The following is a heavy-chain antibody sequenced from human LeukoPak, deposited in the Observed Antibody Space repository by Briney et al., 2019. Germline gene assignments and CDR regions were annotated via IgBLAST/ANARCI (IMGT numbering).Heavy chain of an antibody. CDR2: IYYSGST. D-gene: IGHD4-23*01. CDR1: AGSISSYY. Sequence: SETLSLTCTVSAGSISSYYWSWIRQPPGKGLEWIGYIYYSGSTNYNPSLKSRVTISVDTSKNQFSLKLSSVTAADTAVYYCARSRHHYGGINDAFDIWGQGTMVTVSS. V-gene: IGHV4-59*01. J-gene: IGHJ3*02. CDR3: ARSRHHYGGINDAFDI.